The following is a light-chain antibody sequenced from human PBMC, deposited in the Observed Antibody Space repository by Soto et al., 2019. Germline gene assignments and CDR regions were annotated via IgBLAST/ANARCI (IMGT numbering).Light chain of an antibody. V-gene: IGLV2-14*01. CDR2: EVS. J-gene: IGLJ1*01. CDR3: SSYTSSSIYV. CDR1: SSDVGGYNY. Sequence: QSVLTQPASVSGSPGQSSTISCTETSSDVGGYNYVSWYQQHPGKAPKLMIYEVSNRPSGVSNRFSGSKSGNTASLTISGLQAEDEADYYCSSYTSSSIYVFGTGTKV.